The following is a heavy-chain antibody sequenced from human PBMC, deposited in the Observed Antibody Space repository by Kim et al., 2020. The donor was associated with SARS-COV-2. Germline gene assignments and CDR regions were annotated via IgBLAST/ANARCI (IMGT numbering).Heavy chain of an antibody. Sequence: YAVPVKSRISINPDTSKDHFSLHLNSVTPEDTAVYYCARSADYGDLPFDYWGPGTLVTVSS. J-gene: IGHJ4*02. V-gene: IGHV6-1*01. D-gene: IGHD4-17*01. CDR3: ARSADYGDLPFDY.